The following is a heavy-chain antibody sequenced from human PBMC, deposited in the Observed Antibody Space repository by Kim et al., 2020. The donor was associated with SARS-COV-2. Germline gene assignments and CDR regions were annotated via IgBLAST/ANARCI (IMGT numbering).Heavy chain of an antibody. CDR2: ISSSSSYT. CDR3: ARFKVADTYYYYYGMDV. V-gene: IGHV3-11*03. Sequence: GGSLRLSCAASGFTFSDYYKSWIRQAPGKGLEWVSYISSSSSYTNYADSVKGRFTISRDNAKNSLYLQMNSLRAEDTAVYYCARFKVADTYYYYYGMDVWGQGTTVTVSS. J-gene: IGHJ6*02. D-gene: IGHD6-19*01. CDR1: GFTFSDYY.